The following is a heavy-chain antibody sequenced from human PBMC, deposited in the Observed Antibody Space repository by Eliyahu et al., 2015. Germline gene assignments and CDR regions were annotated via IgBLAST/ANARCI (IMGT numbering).Heavy chain of an antibody. V-gene: IGHV3-74*01. CDR2: INGDATST. J-gene: IGHJ3*01. CDR1: GLPFSTNW. CDR3: ARWSYYQLDAFDV. D-gene: IGHD3-10*01. Sequence: EVHLVESGGGLVQPGGSLRLSCVDSGLPFSTNWLHWVRQVPGKGPLWVARINGDATSTSYADSVEGRFTISRDNAKNTLYLQMTSLRADDTALYYCARWSYYQLDAFDVWGQGTMVTVSS.